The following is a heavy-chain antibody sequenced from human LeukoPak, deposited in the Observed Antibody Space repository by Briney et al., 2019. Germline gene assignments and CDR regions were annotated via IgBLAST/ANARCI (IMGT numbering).Heavy chain of an antibody. D-gene: IGHD6-13*01. CDR3: ARESVTAGGDDAFDI. J-gene: IGHJ3*02. Sequence: PGGSLRLSCAASGFTFSRHYMSWVRQAPGKGLEWVANIKQDESDKFYVDSVRGRFTISRDNAKNSLYLQMSSLRVEDTAVYYWARESVTAGGDDAFDIWGQGTMVTVSS. V-gene: IGHV3-7*01. CDR1: GFTFSRHY. CDR2: IKQDESDK.